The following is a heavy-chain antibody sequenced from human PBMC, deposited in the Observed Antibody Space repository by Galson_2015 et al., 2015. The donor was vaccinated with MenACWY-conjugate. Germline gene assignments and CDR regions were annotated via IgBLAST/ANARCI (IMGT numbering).Heavy chain of an antibody. CDR1: GFTFSTYW. CDR2: IKRDGSEK. Sequence: SLRLSCAPSGFTFSTYWMSWVRQAPGKGLEWVANIKRDGSEKYYVDSVKGRFTISRDTLRNSLSLQMHGLRAEDTAMYFCAKIVRHPVGPYFDSWGQGTLVLVSS. J-gene: IGHJ4*02. D-gene: IGHD2-21*01. V-gene: IGHV3-7*03. CDR3: AKIVRHPVGPYFDS.